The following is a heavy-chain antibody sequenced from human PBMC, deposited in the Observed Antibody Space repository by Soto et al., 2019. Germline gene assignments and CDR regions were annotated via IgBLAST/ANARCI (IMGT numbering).Heavy chain of an antibody. CDR3: ARDYKYQLPDAFDI. Sequence: GGSLRLSCAASGFTFSSYSMNWVRQAPGKGLEWVSYISSSSSTIYYADSVKGRFTISRDNAKNSLYLQMNSLRAEDTAVYYCARDYKYQLPDAFDIWGQGTMVTVSS. CDR2: ISSSSSTI. D-gene: IGHD2-2*01. J-gene: IGHJ3*02. V-gene: IGHV3-48*01. CDR1: GFTFSSYS.